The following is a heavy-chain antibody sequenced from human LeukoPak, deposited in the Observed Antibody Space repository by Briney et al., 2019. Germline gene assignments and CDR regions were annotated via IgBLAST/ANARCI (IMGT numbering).Heavy chain of an antibody. D-gene: IGHD5-18*01. Sequence: GASVKVSCKASGGTFSSYTISWVRQAPGQGLEWMGIINPSGGSTSYAQKFQGRVTMTRDTSTSTVYMELSSLRSEDTAVYYCAREKAIQLWRGVHWFDPWGQGTLVTVSS. CDR2: INPSGGST. V-gene: IGHV1-46*01. J-gene: IGHJ5*02. CDR3: AREKAIQLWRGVHWFDP. CDR1: GGTFSSYT.